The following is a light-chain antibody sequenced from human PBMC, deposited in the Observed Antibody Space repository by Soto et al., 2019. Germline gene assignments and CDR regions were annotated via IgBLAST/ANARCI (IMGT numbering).Light chain of an antibody. Sequence: QLVPTQSPSASASLGASVKLTCTLSSGHSSYAIAWHQQQPEKGPRYLMKLNSDGSHSKGGGIPDRFSGSSSGAERYLTISSLQSEDEADYFCQTWGTGIHVFGTGTKRTVL. V-gene: IGLV4-69*01. CDR3: QTWGTGIHV. J-gene: IGLJ1*01. CDR2: LNSDGSH. CDR1: SGHSSYA.